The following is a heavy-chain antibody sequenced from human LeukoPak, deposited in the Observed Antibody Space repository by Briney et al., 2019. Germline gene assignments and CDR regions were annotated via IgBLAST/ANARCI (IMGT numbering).Heavy chain of an antibody. V-gene: IGHV4-39*01. D-gene: IGHD3-22*01. J-gene: IGHJ4*02. CDR2: IYYRGST. CDR1: GGSISSSSYY. Sequence: SETLALTCTVSGGSISSSSYYWGWIRQPPGKGLEWIGTIYYRGSTYYNPSLKSRVTVSVDTYKNQFSLKLSSVSAADTAVYHCARVGYDRSGYYLRPFDYWGLGTLVTVSS. CDR3: ARVGYDRSGYYLRPFDY.